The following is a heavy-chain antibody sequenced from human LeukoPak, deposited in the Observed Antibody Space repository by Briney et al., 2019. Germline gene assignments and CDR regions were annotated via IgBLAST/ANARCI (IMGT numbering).Heavy chain of an antibody. CDR2: IYSGGST. V-gene: IGHV3-66*01. CDR1: GFTVSSNY. Sequence: GGSLRLSCAASGFTVSSNYMSWVRQAPGKGLEWVSVIYSGGSTYYADSVKGIFTISRDNSKNTLYLQMNSLRAEDTAVYYCARGYYDSIPHDYWGQGTLVTVSS. CDR3: ARGYYDSIPHDY. D-gene: IGHD3-22*01. J-gene: IGHJ4*02.